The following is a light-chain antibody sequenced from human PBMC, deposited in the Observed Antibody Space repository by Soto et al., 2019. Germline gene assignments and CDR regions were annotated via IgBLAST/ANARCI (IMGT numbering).Light chain of an antibody. CDR1: QSISSW. CDR2: KAS. J-gene: IGKJ4*01. CDR3: HQYDSYPLT. V-gene: IGKV1-5*03. Sequence: DIQMTQSPSTLSASVGDRVTITCRASQSISSWLAWYQQKPGKAPNLLIYKASSLESGVPSRFSGSGSGTEFTLTVSSLQPDDFATYYCHQYDSYPLTFGGGTNVEIK.